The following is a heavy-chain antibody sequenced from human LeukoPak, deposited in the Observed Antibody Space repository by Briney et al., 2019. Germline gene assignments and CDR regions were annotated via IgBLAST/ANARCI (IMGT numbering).Heavy chain of an antibody. D-gene: IGHD2-2*02. V-gene: IGHV4-34*01. CDR3: ARVRVPAAIAHYYYYGMDV. J-gene: IGHJ6*02. CDR1: GGSFSGYY. CDR2: INHSGST. Sequence: HSETLSLTCAVYGGSFSGYYWSWIRQPPGKGLEWIGEINHSGSTNYNPSLKSRVTISVDTSKNQFSLKLSSVTAADTAVYYCARVRVPAAIAHYYYYGMDVWGQGTTVTVSS.